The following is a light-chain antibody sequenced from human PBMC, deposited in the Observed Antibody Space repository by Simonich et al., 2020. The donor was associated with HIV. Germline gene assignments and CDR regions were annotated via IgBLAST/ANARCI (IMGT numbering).Light chain of an antibody. J-gene: IGLJ3*02. CDR1: SSDVGVYNY. V-gene: IGLV2-14*01. Sequence: QSALTQPLSASGSPGQSVTISCTGTSSDVGVYNYVSWYQQHPGKAPKLIIYDVSLRPSGVSNRFSGSKSGNTASLTISGLQAEDDSDYYCTSHTSISTWVFGGGTKLTVL. CDR3: TSHTSISTWV. CDR2: DVS.